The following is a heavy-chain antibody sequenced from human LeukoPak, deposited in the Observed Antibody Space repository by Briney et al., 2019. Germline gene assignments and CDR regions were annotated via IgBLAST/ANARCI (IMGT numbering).Heavy chain of an antibody. CDR3: ARVSGIAARQGKDWFDP. D-gene: IGHD6-6*01. Sequence: PGGSLRLSCAASGFTFSSYSMNWVRQAPGKGLEWVSSISSSSSYIYYADSVKGRFTISRDNAKNSLYLQMNSLRAEDTAVYYCARVSGIAARQGKDWFDPWGQGTLVTVSS. CDR2: ISSSSSYI. V-gene: IGHV3-21*01. J-gene: IGHJ5*02. CDR1: GFTFSSYS.